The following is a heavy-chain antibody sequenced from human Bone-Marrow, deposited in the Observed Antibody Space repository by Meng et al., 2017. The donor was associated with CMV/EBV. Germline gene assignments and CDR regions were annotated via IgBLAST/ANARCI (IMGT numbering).Heavy chain of an antibody. CDR2: ISYDGSNK. Sequence: GGSLRLSCAASGFTFSSYSMNWVRQAPGKGLEWVAVISYDGSNKYYADSVKGRFTISRDNSKNTLYLQMNSLRAEDTAVYYCARVGAGADYWGQGTLVTVSS. CDR3: ARVGAGADY. V-gene: IGHV3-30*03. CDR1: GFTFSSYS. J-gene: IGHJ4*02. D-gene: IGHD3-16*01.